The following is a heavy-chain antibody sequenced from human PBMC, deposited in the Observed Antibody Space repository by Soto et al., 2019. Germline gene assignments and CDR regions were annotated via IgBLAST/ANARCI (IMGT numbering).Heavy chain of an antibody. CDR2: ISTTSTYI. J-gene: IGHJ6*02. CDR1: GITFSGDA. Sequence: EVQLVESGGGLVKPGGSLRLSCAASGITFSGDAMNWVRQSPGKGLEWVSSISTTSTYIYDADSVKGRFTISRDNANNSLHLQMNDLRAEDTAVYYCTRDYVMDVWGQGTTVTVSS. D-gene: IGHD3-10*02. V-gene: IGHV3-21*01. CDR3: TRDYVMDV.